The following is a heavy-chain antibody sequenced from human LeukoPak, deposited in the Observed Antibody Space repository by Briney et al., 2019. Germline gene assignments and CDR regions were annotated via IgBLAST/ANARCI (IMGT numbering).Heavy chain of an antibody. CDR2: IYYDGST. V-gene: IGHV4-39*01. D-gene: IGHD2-8*01. CDR1: GVSVSSSNYY. J-gene: IGHJ5*02. CDR3: AATLGYCTLNSCLNWFDP. Sequence: SETLSLTCTVSGVSVSSSNYYWGWLRQPPGKGLEWIGNIYYDGSTYYNPSLKSRVSISVDTSKNQFSLKLSSVTAADTALYYCAATLGYCTLNSCLNWFDPWGQGTPVTVSS.